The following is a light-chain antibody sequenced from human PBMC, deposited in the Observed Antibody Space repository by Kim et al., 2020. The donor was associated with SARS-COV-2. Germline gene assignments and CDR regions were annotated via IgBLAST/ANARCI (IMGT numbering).Light chain of an antibody. CDR2: EAF. CDR3: QQYGSSPYS. J-gene: IGKJ2*03. CDR1: PGVGSSL. Sequence: GEQGTHPCRASPGVGSSLLAWYQQKPGQAPRLLIYEAFKRIAGIPDGFSGSGSGTDFTLTISRPESKDFAMYYCQQYGSSPYSFGQGTKLEI. V-gene: IGKV3-20*01.